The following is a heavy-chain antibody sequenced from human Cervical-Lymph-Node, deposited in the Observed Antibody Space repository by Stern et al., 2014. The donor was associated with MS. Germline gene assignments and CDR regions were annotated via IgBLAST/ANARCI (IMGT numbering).Heavy chain of an antibody. D-gene: IGHD6-6*01. J-gene: IGHJ4*02. Sequence: QVQLVQSGSELKKPGASVKVSCKASGYNLTTFAINWVRQAAGQGLEWMGWINTKTGNPTFAQGFTGRFVFSLDASINTAYLQIISLKAEDSAVYYCATWGAGSSPPLFYWGQGTLVTVSS. V-gene: IGHV7-4-1*02. CDR1: GYNLTTFA. CDR2: INTKTGNP. CDR3: ATWGAGSSPPLFY.